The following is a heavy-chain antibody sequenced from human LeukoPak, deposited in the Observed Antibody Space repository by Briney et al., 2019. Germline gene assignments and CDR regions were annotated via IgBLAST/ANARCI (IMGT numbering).Heavy chain of an antibody. CDR2: IRSKANSYAT. CDR1: GFTFSGSA. V-gene: IGHV3-73*01. D-gene: IGHD3-10*01. CDR3: TSRGFGELQKSYNY. Sequence: GGSLRLSCAASGFTFSGSAMHWVRQASGKGLEWVGRIRSKANSYATIYAASVKGRFTISRDDSKNTAYLQMNSLKIEDTAVYYCTSRGFGELQKSYNYWGQGTLVTVSS. J-gene: IGHJ4*02.